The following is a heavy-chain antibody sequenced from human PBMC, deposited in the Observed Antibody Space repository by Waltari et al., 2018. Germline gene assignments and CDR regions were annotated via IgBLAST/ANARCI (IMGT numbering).Heavy chain of an antibody. J-gene: IGHJ6*02. V-gene: IGHV3-30*18. D-gene: IGHD3-9*01. CDR3: AKGQYFDWRMDV. Sequence: QVQLVESGGGVVQPGRSVRFSCAASGLIFSSYGIHWVRQAPGYVLECVAVISFHGGNIYYADSVKGRFTISRDNSKNTLYLQMNSLRAEDTAVYYCAKGQYFDWRMDVWGQGTTVTVSS. CDR1: GLIFSSYG. CDR2: ISFHGGNI.